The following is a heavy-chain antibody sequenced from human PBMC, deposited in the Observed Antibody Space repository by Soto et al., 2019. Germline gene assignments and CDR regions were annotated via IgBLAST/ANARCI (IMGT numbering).Heavy chain of an antibody. J-gene: IGHJ5*02. CDR2: IYYSGST. V-gene: IGHV4-39*01. CDR1: GGSISSSSYY. D-gene: IGHD6-19*01. Sequence: PSATLSLTCTVSGGSISSSSYYWGWIRQPPGKWLEWIGSIYYSGSTYYNPSLKSRVTISVDTSKNQFSLKLSSVTAADTAVYYCASRIAVAGTPFDPWGQRTLVTVSS. CDR3: ASRIAVAGTPFDP.